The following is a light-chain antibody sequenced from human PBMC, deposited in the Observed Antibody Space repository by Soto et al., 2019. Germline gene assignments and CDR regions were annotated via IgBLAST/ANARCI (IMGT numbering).Light chain of an antibody. CDR3: QQYGSSLGVT. V-gene: IGKV3-20*01. Sequence: EIVLTQSPGTLSLSPGERATLSCRAIQSVSSSYLAWYQQKPGQAPRLLIYGASSRATGIPDRFSGSGSGTDFTLTISRLEPEDFAVYYCQQYGSSLGVTFGGGTKVDNK. CDR2: GAS. J-gene: IGKJ4*01. CDR1: QSVSSSY.